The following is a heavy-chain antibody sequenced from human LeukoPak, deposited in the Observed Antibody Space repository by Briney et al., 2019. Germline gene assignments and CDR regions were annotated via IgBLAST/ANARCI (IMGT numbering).Heavy chain of an antibody. J-gene: IGHJ4*02. V-gene: IGHV1-69*04. CDR3: ARDRGVFGRGVGAFDY. CDR2: IITIIGIA. Sequence: SVKVSCKASGGTFSSYAISWVRQAPGQGLEWMGRIITIIGIANYAQKLQGRVTNTAEKSTCTAYMELSSLRSDDTAVYYCARDRGVFGRGVGAFDYWGQGTLVTVSS. D-gene: IGHD1-26*01. CDR1: GGTFSSYA.